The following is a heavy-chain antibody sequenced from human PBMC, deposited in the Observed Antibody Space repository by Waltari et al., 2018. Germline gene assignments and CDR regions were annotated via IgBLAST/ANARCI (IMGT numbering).Heavy chain of an antibody. CDR2: IIPTLGIA. CDR3: ARGLD. J-gene: IGHJ4*02. CDR1: GDTFSNYA. Sequence: QVQVVQPGAEVKKPGSSVKVPCKASGDTFSNYAISWVRQAPGQGLEWMGRIIPTLGIANNARKFQGRVTITADKATSAAYMELSSLRSEDTAVYYCARGLDWGQGTLVTVSS. V-gene: IGHV1-69*04.